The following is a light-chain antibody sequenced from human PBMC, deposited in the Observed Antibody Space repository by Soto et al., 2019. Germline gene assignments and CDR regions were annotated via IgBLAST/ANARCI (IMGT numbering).Light chain of an antibody. J-gene: IGKJ1*01. Sequence: EIVMTQSPATLSVSPGERATLSCRASQSVSDNLAWYQKKPGQAPRLLIYGASTRATGIPARFSGGGSGTEFTLTISSLQSGDFAVYYCQQYNNWWTFGRGTRVEIK. CDR2: GAS. CDR1: QSVSDN. CDR3: QQYNNWWT. V-gene: IGKV3-15*01.